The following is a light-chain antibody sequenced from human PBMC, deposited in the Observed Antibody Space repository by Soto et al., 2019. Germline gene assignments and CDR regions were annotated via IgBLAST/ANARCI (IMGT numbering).Light chain of an antibody. V-gene: IGLV1-44*01. CDR2: SDD. J-gene: IGLJ2*01. CDR1: NSNIGSYT. CDR3: ATWDDSLNGPV. Sequence: QLVLTQPPSASGTPGQRVTISCSGSNSNIGSYTVNWYQQLPGSAPKLLIYSDDQRPSGVPGRFSGSKSGSSASLAISGLQPDDEGGYYCATWDDSLNGPVFGGGTKLTVL.